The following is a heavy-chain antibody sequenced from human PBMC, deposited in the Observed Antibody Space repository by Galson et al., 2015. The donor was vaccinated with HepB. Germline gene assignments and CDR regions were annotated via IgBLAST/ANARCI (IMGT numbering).Heavy chain of an antibody. CDR1: GGTFRNYA. D-gene: IGHD1-26*01. J-gene: IGHJ6*02. V-gene: IGHV1-69*13. CDR3: ARVDSGSYRRNFNYYFGMDV. Sequence: SVKVSCKASGGTFRNYAFSWARQAPGQGLEWMGGIIPISGTTNYAQKFQDRITLTADESTATAYMELSSLRSQDTAVYYCARVDSGSYRRNFNYYFGMDVWGQGTTVTVS. CDR2: IIPISGTT.